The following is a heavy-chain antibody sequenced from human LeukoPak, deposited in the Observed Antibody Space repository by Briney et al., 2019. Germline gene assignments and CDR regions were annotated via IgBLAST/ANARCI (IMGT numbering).Heavy chain of an antibody. D-gene: IGHD6-19*01. CDR1: GFTFDDYA. V-gene: IGHV3-9*01. Sequence: PGGSLRLSCAASGFTFDDYAMHWVRQAPGKGLEWVSGISWNSGSIGYADSVKGRFTISRDNAKNSLYLQMNSLRAEDTALYYSAKDSWAYSSGWPHYFDYWGQGTLVTVSS. CDR2: ISWNSGSI. CDR3: AKDSWAYSSGWPHYFDY. J-gene: IGHJ4*02.